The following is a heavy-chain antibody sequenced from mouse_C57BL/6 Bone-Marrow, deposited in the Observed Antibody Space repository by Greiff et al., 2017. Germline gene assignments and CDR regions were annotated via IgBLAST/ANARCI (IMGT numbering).Heavy chain of an antibody. Sequence: VQLQQPGPEVVRPGVSVKISCKGSGYTFTDYAMHWVKQRHAKSLDWLGVIDTYNDNTNYNQKFKGKATMTVDRSSSTAYMELDSLTSEDSAIYYCSRMTTTYWGQGTLVTVSA. J-gene: IGHJ3*01. CDR3: SRMTTTY. CDR1: GYTFTDYA. D-gene: IGHD2-13*01. CDR2: IDTYNDNT. V-gene: IGHV1S137*01.